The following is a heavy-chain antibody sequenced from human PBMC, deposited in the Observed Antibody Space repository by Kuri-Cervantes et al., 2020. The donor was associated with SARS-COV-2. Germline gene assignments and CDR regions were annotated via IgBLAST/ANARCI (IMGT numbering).Heavy chain of an antibody. V-gene: IGHV4-4*07. CDR1: GGSISSYY. Sequence: SETLSLTCTVSGGSISSYYWSWIRQPAGKGLEWIGRIYTSGSTNYNPSLKSRVTMSVDTSKNQFSLKPNSVTAADTATYYCARRPGQSVGFDYWGQGTLVTVSS. J-gene: IGHJ4*02. CDR3: ARRPGQSVGFDY. D-gene: IGHD2-15*01. CDR2: IYTSGST.